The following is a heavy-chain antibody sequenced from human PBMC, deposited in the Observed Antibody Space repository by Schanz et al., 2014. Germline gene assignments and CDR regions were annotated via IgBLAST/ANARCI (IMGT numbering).Heavy chain of an antibody. CDR2: INAGTGNT. J-gene: IGHJ5*02. CDR1: GYTFTSYS. Sequence: QVQLVQSGAEVKKPGASVKVSCKASGYTFTSYSIHWVRQAPGQRLEWMGWINAGTGNTEYSQKFQGRVTITRDTSASTAYMELRSLRSDDTAVYYCARDRRRYCSTASCLHDNWFDPWGQGTLVIVSS. CDR3: ARDRRRYCSTASCLHDNWFDP. V-gene: IGHV1-3*01. D-gene: IGHD2-2*01.